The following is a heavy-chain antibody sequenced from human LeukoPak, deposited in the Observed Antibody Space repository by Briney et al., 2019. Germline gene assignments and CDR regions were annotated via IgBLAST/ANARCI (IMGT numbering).Heavy chain of an antibody. J-gene: IGHJ2*01. D-gene: IGHD3/OR15-3a*01. V-gene: IGHV3-23*01. CDR2: ISGSGGSA. CDR1: GFTFSSYA. Sequence: GGSLRLSCAASGFTFSSYAMSWVRQAPGKGLDWVSGISGSGGSAYYADSVKGRFTISRDNSKNTLYLQMNSLRAEDTAVYYCAKDWTGTKPFDLWGRGTLVTVSS. CDR3: AKDWTGTKPFDL.